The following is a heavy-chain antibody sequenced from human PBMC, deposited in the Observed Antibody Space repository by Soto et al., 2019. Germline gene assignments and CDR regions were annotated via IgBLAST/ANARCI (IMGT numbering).Heavy chain of an antibody. V-gene: IGHV4-31*03. J-gene: IGHJ6*03. D-gene: IGHD1-26*01. CDR2: IYYSGST. CDR1: GGSISCGGYY. Sequence: PSETLSLTCTVSGGSISCGGYYWSWIRQHPGKGLEWIGYIYYSGSTYYNPSLKSRVTISVDTSKNQFSLKLSSVTAADTAVYYCARAVGQYYYYYYMDVWGKGTTVTVSS. CDR3: ARAVGQYYYYYYMDV.